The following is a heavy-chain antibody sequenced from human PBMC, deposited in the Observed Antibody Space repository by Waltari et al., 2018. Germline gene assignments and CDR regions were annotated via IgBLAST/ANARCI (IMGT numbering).Heavy chain of an antibody. Sequence: QVQLVESGGGVVQPGRSLRLSCAASGFTFSSYGMHWVRQAPGKGLEWVAVISYDGSHKCYADSVKGRFTISRDNSKNTLYLRMNSLRAEDTAVYYCAKAGSAHYDVWSGYYNWFDPWGQGTLVTVSS. CDR2: ISYDGSHK. D-gene: IGHD3-3*01. CDR3: AKAGSAHYDVWSGYYNWFDP. J-gene: IGHJ5*02. V-gene: IGHV3-30*18. CDR1: GFTFSSYG.